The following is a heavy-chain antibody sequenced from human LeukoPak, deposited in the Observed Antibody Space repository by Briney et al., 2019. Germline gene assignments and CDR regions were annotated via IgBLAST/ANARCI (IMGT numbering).Heavy chain of an antibody. CDR2: INHSGST. D-gene: IGHD3-10*01. CDR3: AILRGSGSYYGPSYYMDV. V-gene: IGHV4-34*01. J-gene: IGHJ6*03. CDR1: GGSFSGYY. Sequence: SETLSLTCAVYGGSFSGYYWSWIRQPPGKGLEWIGEINHSGSTNYNPSLKSRVTISVDTSKNQFSLKLSSVTAADTAVYYCAILRGSGSYYGPSYYMDVWGKGTTVTVSS.